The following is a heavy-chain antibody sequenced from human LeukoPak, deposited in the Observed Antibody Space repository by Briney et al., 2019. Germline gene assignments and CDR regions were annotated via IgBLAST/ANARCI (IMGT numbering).Heavy chain of an antibody. CDR3: ATACSSTTCHDY. CDR2: INPSGGST. Sequence: ASVKVSCKASGYTFTSYYMHWVRQAPGQGLEWMGIINPSGGSTSYAQKFQGRVTMTRDTSTSTVYMELSSLRSEDTAVYYCATACSSTTCHDYWGQGTLVTVSS. CDR1: GYTFTSYY. D-gene: IGHD2-2*01. J-gene: IGHJ4*02. V-gene: IGHV1-46*01.